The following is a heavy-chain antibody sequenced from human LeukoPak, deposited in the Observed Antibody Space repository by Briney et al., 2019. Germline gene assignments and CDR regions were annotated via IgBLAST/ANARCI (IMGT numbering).Heavy chain of an antibody. CDR1: GFTFSSYA. Sequence: GGSLRLSCAASGFTFSSYAMSWVRQAPGKGLEWVSAISGSGGSTYYADSVKGRFTISRDNSKNTLYLQTNSLRAEDTAVYYCAKTPRYDFWSGYYSDYWGQGTLVTVSS. CDR3: AKTPRYDFWSGYYSDY. V-gene: IGHV3-23*01. J-gene: IGHJ4*02. D-gene: IGHD3-3*01. CDR2: ISGSGGST.